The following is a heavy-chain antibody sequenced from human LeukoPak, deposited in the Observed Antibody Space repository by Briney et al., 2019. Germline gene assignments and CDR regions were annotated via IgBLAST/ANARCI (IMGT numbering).Heavy chain of an antibody. CDR1: GFTFSHFA. CDR3: AKLKRVGIAPFDD. D-gene: IGHD3-10*01. V-gene: IGHV3-23*01. Sequence: GGSLRLSCAASGFTFSHFAMSWVRQAPAKGLHWVSSISGSGNKTYDAAPVKGRFTISRDNSKNTLYLQMTGLRAEDTAVYYCAKLKRVGIAPFDDWGQGTLVTVSS. J-gene: IGHJ4*02. CDR2: ISGSGNKT.